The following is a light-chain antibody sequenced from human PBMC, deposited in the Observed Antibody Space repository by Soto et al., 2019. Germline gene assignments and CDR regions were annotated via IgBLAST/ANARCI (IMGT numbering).Light chain of an antibody. CDR3: QQYNSSPWT. V-gene: IGKV1-5*03. J-gene: IGKJ1*01. CDR1: QSISSW. Sequence: DIQMTQSPSTLSASVGDRVTITCRASQSISSWLAWYQQKPGKAPKLLLYKASSLESGDPTRFSGSGSGTEFTLTISSLQPDDFATYYCQQYNSSPWTFGQGTKVEIK. CDR2: KAS.